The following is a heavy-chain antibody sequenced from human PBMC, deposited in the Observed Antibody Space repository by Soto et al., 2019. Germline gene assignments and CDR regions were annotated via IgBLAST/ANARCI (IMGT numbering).Heavy chain of an antibody. D-gene: IGHD4-4*01. CDR2: MYYSGSS. Sequence: QLQLQESGPGLVKPSETLSLTCSVSGGSISSRTFWWAWIRQPPGKGLQWIGDMYYSGSSYSSPSLKSRVTLSVDTSKNQLSLKLNSVTAADTAVYYCARHPRDDYNYGGSGIFDYWGQGTLVTVSS. V-gene: IGHV4-39*01. J-gene: IGHJ4*02. CDR1: GGSISSRTFW. CDR3: ARHPRDDYNYGGSGIFDY.